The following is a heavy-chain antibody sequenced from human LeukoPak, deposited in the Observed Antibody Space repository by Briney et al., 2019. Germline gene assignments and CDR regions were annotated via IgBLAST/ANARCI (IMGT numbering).Heavy chain of an antibody. D-gene: IGHD3-22*01. CDR3: ARGRPTYDGSAYFSYYFDS. V-gene: IGHV4-59*01. J-gene: IGHJ4*02. CDR2: VYYSENT. CDR1: GGSINSYY. Sequence: PSETLSLTCTVSGGSINSYYWSWIRQPPGKGLEWIGYVYYSENTNYNPSLQSRFTISLDTFKNHFSLTLSSVTAADTAVYYCARGRPTYDGSAYFSYYFDSWGQGTLVTVSS.